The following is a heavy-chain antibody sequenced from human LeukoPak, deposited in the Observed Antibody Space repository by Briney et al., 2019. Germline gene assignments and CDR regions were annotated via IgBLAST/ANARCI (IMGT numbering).Heavy chain of an antibody. CDR2: IGSSGSTI. J-gene: IGHJ4*02. D-gene: IGHD5-12*01. Sequence: GGSLRLSCAASGFTFSSYEMNWVRQAPGKGLEWVSYIGSSGSTIYYADSVKGRFTISRDNAKNSLYLQMNSLRAEDTAVYYCARAAYEFDYWGQGTLVTVSS. CDR1: GFTFSSYE. CDR3: ARAAYEFDY. V-gene: IGHV3-48*03.